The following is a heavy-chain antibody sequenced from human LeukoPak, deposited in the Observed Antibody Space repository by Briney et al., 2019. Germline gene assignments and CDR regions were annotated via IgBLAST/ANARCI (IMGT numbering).Heavy chain of an antibody. V-gene: IGHV3-7*01. J-gene: IGHJ4*02. CDR2: INQDGGEK. CDR3: ARKSYSSGCFDY. Sequence: GGSLRLSCAASGFTFSSYWMSWVRQAPGKGLEWVANINQDGGEKYYVDSVKGRFTISRDNAKNSLYLQMNLLRAEDTAVYYCARKSYSSGCFDYWGQGTLVTVSS. D-gene: IGHD6-19*01. CDR1: GFTFSSYW.